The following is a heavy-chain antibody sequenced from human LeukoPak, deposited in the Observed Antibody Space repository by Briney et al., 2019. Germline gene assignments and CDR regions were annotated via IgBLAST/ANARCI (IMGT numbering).Heavy chain of an antibody. CDR3: ARRAFHALRYFDWLLTSPFDY. Sequence: SETLSLTCAVYGGSFSGYYWSWIRQPPGKGLEWIGEINHSGSTNYNPSLKSRVTIPVDTSKNQFSLKLSSVTAADTAVYYCARRAFHALRYFDWLLTSPFDYWGQGTLVTVSS. D-gene: IGHD3-9*01. CDR1: GGSFSGYY. CDR2: INHSGST. V-gene: IGHV4-34*01. J-gene: IGHJ4*02.